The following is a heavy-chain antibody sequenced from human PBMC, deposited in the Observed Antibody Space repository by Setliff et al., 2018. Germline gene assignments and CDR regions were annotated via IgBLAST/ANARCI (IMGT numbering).Heavy chain of an antibody. V-gene: IGHV3-7*01. D-gene: IGHD5-18*01. CDR3: AVTLSFPIQSPFDP. CDR1: GFTFSCCW. Sequence: PGDSLKISCAASGFTFSCCWMRWVRQAPGKGLEWVANINEDGRVTSYVDSVKGRFTISRDNAKNSLYLQMNSLRVDDTAVYYCAVTLSFPIQSPFDPWGHGTLVTVSS. CDR2: INEDGRVT. J-gene: IGHJ5*02.